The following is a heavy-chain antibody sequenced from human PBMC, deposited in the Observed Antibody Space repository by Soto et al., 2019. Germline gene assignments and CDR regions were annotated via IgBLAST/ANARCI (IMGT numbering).Heavy chain of an antibody. CDR2: INPSGGST. J-gene: IGHJ5*02. Sequence: ASVKVSCKASGYTFTSYCMHWVRQAPGQGLEWMGIINPSGGSTSYAQKFQGRVTMTRDTSTSTVYMELSSLRSEDTAVYYCARDSIDIVVVPAANTYNWFDPWGQGTLVTVSS. CDR1: GYTFTSYC. CDR3: ARDSIDIVVVPAANTYNWFDP. D-gene: IGHD2-2*01. V-gene: IGHV1-46*01.